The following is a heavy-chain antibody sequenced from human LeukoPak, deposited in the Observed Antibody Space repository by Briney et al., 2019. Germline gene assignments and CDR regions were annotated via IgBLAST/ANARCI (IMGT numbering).Heavy chain of an antibody. CDR1: GFTFDDYA. D-gene: IGHD2-2*01. CDR2: ISWNSGRI. V-gene: IGHV3-9*01. Sequence: GGSLRLSCAASGFTFDDYAMHWVRQVPGKGLEWVSGISWNSGRIGYADSAKGRFTISRDNARNSLYLQMNSLRAEDTALYYCAKDLGHCSSTSCAPDYWGQGTLVTVSS. CDR3: AKDLGHCSSTSCAPDY. J-gene: IGHJ4*02.